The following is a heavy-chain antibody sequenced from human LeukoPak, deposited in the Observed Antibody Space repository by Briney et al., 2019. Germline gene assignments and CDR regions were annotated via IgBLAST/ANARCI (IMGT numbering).Heavy chain of an antibody. Sequence: PGGSLRLSCAASGFTFSNAWMSWVRQAPGKGLEWVGRIKSKTDGGTTDYAAPVKGRFTISRDDSKNTLYLQMNSLKTEDTAEYYCTTARAKDNWFDPWGQGTLVTVSS. CDR3: TTARAKDNWFDP. V-gene: IGHV3-15*01. CDR1: GFTFSNAW. J-gene: IGHJ5*02. CDR2: IKSKTDGGTT.